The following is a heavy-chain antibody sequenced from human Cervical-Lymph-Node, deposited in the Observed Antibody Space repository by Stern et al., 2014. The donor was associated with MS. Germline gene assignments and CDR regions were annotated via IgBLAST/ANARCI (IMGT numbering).Heavy chain of an antibody. J-gene: IGHJ6*02. Sequence: QVQLVESGGGVVQPGRSLRLSCAASGFSFSNYGMHWVRQAPGKGLEWGAVIWYDGGNKYYADSVKGRFTISRDNSKNTLYMQMNSLRADDTAVYYCARGHGNYYYSMDVWGQGTTVTVSS. V-gene: IGHV3-33*01. CDR2: IWYDGGNK. CDR3: ARGHGNYYYSMDV. CDR1: GFSFSNYG.